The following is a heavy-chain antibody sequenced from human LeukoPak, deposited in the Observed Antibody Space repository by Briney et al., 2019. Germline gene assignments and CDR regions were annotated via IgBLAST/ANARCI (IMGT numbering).Heavy chain of an antibody. CDR3: AKDQTPMDSGTYGFDY. CDR1: GFTFDSYG. J-gene: IGHJ4*02. D-gene: IGHD1-26*01. V-gene: IGHV3-23*01. Sequence: GGTLRLSCAASGFTFDSYGMSWVRQAPGKGLEWVSAVSGRAYSTYYADSVKGRFTISRDNSKNTLYLQMNSLRAEDTALYYCAKDQTPMDSGTYGFDYWGQGTLVTVSS. CDR2: VSGRAYST.